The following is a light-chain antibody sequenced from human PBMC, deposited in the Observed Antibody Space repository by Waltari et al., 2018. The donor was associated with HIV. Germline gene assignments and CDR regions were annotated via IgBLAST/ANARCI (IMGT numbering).Light chain of an antibody. Sequence: SPGQSITISCTGTNSDVGGYNYVSWYQQYPGKAPKLRIYDVSNRPSGVSNRFSASKSGNTASLTISGLQAEYEADYYCSSYTSSSTVVFGGGTKLTVL. J-gene: IGLJ2*01. CDR3: SSYTSSSTVV. CDR1: NSDVGGYNY. CDR2: DVS. V-gene: IGLV2-14*04.